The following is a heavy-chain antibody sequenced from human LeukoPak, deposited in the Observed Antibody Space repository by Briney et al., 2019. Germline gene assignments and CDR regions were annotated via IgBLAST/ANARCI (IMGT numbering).Heavy chain of an antibody. Sequence: GGSLRLSCAASGFTFSSYGMHWVRQAPGKGLEWVAFIRYDGSNKYYADSVKGRFTISRDNSKNTLYLQMNSLRAEDTAVYYCAKDLKKQQLVRNWFDPWGQGTLVTVSS. CDR3: AKDLKKQQLVRNWFDP. V-gene: IGHV3-30*02. CDR1: GFTFSSYG. CDR2: IRYDGSNK. J-gene: IGHJ5*02. D-gene: IGHD6-13*01.